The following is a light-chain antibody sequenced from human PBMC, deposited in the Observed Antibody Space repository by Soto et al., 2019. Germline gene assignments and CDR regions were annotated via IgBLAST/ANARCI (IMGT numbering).Light chain of an antibody. V-gene: IGKV1-9*01. Sequence: DIQLTQSPSFLSASVGDRVTITCRASQGISNYLDWYQKKPGKAPNLLIHTASTLQSGVPSRLRGSGYGTELTITISSMQTEDFETYYCQQRNSYTITFGQGTRLEIK. CDR3: QQRNSYTIT. J-gene: IGKJ5*01. CDR2: TAS. CDR1: QGISNY.